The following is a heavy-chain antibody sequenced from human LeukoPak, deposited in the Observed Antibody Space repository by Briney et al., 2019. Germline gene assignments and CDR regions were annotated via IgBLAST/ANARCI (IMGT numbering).Heavy chain of an antibody. V-gene: IGHV3-30*03. D-gene: IGHD2-15*01. J-gene: IGHJ4*02. CDR3: ARDRGRAAFYCSGGSCYSG. Sequence: GGSLRLSCAASGFTFSSYGMHWVRQAPGKGLEWVAVISYDGSNKYYADSVKGRFTISRDNAKNSLYLQMNSLRDEDTAVYYCARDRGRAAFYCSGGSCYSGWGQGTLVTVSS. CDR1: GFTFSSYG. CDR2: ISYDGSNK.